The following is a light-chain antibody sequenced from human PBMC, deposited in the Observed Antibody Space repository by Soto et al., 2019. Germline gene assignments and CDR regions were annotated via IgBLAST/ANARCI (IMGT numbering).Light chain of an antibody. CDR1: QNIGSY. J-gene: IGKJ3*01. CDR2: DAS. CDR3: QQTYSPLFS. V-gene: IGKV1-39*01. Sequence: DIQMTQSPSSLSASVGDRVTITCRAGQNIGSYLHWYRQKLGKAPELLIYDASSLPGGVPSRFRGSGSGTVFTLTISNLQPEDFATYYWQQTYSPLFSFGPGTTVDV.